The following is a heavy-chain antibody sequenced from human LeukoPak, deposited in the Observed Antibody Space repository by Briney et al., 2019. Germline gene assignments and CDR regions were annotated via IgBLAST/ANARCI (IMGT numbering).Heavy chain of an antibody. CDR3: ARDFPYCSGGSCLLW. J-gene: IGHJ4*02. Sequence: SETLSLTCTVSGGSISSYYSSWIRQPPGKGLEWIGYIYYSGSTNYNPSLKSRVTISVDTSKNQFSLKLSSVTAADTAVYYCARDFPYCSGGSCLLWWGQGTLVTVSS. CDR1: GGSISSYY. CDR2: IYYSGST. V-gene: IGHV4-59*01. D-gene: IGHD2-15*01.